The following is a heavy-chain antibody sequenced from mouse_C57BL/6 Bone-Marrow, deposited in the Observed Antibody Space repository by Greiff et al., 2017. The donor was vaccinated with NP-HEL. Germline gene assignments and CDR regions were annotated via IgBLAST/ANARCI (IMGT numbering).Heavy chain of an antibody. V-gene: IGHV7-1*01. Sequence: EVMLVDSGGGLVQSGRSLRLSCATSGFTFSDFYMEWVRQAPGKGLEWIAASRNKANDYTTEYSASVKGRFIVSRDTSQSILYLQMNALRAEDTAIYYCARDASDYYYAMDYWGQGTSVTVSS. CDR2: SRNKANDYTT. D-gene: IGHD3-1*01. CDR3: ARDASDYYYAMDY. CDR1: GFTFSDFY. J-gene: IGHJ4*01.